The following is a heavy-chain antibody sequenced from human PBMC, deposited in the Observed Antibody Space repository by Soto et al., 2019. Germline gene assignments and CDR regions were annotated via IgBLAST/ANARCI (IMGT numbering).Heavy chain of an antibody. Sequence: GGSLRLSCAASGFTFSSYGMHWVRQAPGRGLEWVAVISYDGSNKYYADSVKGRFTISRDNSKNTLFLQMNSLRAEDTAVYYCASQYGGYGWFDTWXQGTPVTVSS. V-gene: IGHV3-30*03. CDR1: GFTFSSYG. J-gene: IGHJ5*02. CDR3: ASQYGGYGWFDT. CDR2: ISYDGSNK. D-gene: IGHD5-12*01.